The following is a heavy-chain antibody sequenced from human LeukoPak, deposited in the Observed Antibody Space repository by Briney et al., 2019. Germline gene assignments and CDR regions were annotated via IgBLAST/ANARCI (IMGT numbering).Heavy chain of an antibody. CDR2: IYNCWRN. V-gene: IGHV4-4*07. CDR1: VGSINGYY. D-gene: IGHD3-22*01. CDR3: AREVPSSSGTPRVDS. J-gene: IGHJ4*02. Sequence: PADTLSLTCTVFVGSINGYYWNWLRQPAGKGLEWIGRIYNCWRNNLNPSLKSRVTMSVDTSKNQFSLKLSPVTAADTPVYYCAREVPSSSGTPRVDSWGQGTLVTAS.